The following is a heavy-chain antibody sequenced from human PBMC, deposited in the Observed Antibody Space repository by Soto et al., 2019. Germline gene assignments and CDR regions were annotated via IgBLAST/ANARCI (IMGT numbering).Heavy chain of an antibody. V-gene: IGHV1-69*13. D-gene: IGHD3-3*01. J-gene: IGHJ6*02. Sequence: ASVKVSCKASGGTFSSYAISWVRQAPGQGLEWMGGIIPIFGTANYAQKFQGRVTITADESTSTAYMELSSLRSEDTAVYYCAREVRFLEWSYGMDVWGQGTTVTVSS. CDR1: GGTFSSYA. CDR2: IIPIFGTA. CDR3: AREVRFLEWSYGMDV.